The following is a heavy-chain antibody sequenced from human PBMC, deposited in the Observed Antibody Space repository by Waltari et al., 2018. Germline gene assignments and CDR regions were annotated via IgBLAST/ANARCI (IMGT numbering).Heavy chain of an antibody. J-gene: IGHJ4*02. Sequence: EVQLLESGGGLVRPGGSLRLPCGASGFPFGTYGMSWVRQVPGEGLEWVSSISGSGTGTYYADSVKGRFTISRDNSKNTLYLQMNSLRAEDTALYYCATFKGDYWGQGTLVTVSS. CDR1: GFPFGTYG. CDR3: ATFKGDY. V-gene: IGHV3-23*01. D-gene: IGHD3-16*01. CDR2: ISGSGTGT.